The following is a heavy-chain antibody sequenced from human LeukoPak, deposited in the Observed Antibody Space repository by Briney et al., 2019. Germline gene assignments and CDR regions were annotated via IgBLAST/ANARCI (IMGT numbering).Heavy chain of an antibody. CDR2: IYYSGST. V-gene: IGHV4-59*01. CDR3: ARGAMFRGVIRSSCYFDY. Sequence: PSETLSLTRTVSGGSISSYYWSWLRPPPGKGGEWSGSIYYSGSTNYTPSLKTRVTISVDTSKNHFSLKLSSVTAADTAVYYCARGAMFRGVIRSSCYFDYWGQGTLVTVSS. CDR1: GGSISSYY. D-gene: IGHD3-10*01. J-gene: IGHJ4*02.